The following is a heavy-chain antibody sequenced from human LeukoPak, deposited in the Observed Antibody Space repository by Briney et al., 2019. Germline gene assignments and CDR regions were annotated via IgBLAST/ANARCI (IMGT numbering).Heavy chain of an antibody. CDR3: ASAASNSWYYFDY. Sequence: GGSLRLSCAASGFTFSSYAMSWVRQAPGKGLEWVSAISGSGGSTYYADSVKGRFTISRDNSKNTLYLQMDSLRAEDTAVHYCASAASNSWYYFDYWGQGTLVTVSS. CDR2: ISGSGGST. J-gene: IGHJ4*02. CDR1: GFTFSSYA. D-gene: IGHD6-13*01. V-gene: IGHV3-23*01.